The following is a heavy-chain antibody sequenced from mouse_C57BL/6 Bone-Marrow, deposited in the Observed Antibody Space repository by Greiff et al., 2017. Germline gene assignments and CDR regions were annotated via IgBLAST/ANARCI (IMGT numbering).Heavy chain of an antibody. CDR2: ISGGGGNT. Sequence: EVQLVESGGGLVKPGGSLKLSCAASGFTFSSYTMSWVRQTPEQRLQWVAAISGGGGNTYYPDSVKGRFTISRDNDKNILYLQMSRLRSEDTAWYYCSRQVTTVLATKYFDVWGTGNTVTVSS. CDR1: GFTFSSYT. CDR3: SRQVTTVLATKYFDV. V-gene: IGHV5-9*01. D-gene: IGHD1-1*01. J-gene: IGHJ1*03.